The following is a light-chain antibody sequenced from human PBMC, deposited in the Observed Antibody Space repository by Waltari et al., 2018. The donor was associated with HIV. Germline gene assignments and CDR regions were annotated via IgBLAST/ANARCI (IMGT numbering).Light chain of an antibody. CDR1: QSISSY. CDR3: QQSYSTPYT. V-gene: IGKV1-39*01. CDR2: ATS. J-gene: IGKJ2*01. Sequence: DIQITQSQSSLSASVGDRVTITCRASQSISSYLNWYQQKPGKAPKLLIYATSSLQSGVPSRFSGSGSETDFTLSISSLQPEDFATYYCQQSYSTPYTFGQGTKLEIK.